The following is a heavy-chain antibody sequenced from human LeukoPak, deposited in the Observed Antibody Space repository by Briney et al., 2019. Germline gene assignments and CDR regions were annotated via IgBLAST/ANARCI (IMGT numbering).Heavy chain of an antibody. Sequence: GGSLLLSCAASGFTFDSYTMTWVRQAPGKGLEWVSSISGRSGYIYYADSMKGRFTISRDNAKSSLYLQMNSLGPEDTATYYCARVGERRPETSESFFPAHFDSWGQGTLVIVSS. CDR2: ISGRSGYI. V-gene: IGHV3-21*01. CDR3: ARVGERRPETSESFFPAHFDS. CDR1: GFTFDSYT. J-gene: IGHJ4*02. D-gene: IGHD3-10*01.